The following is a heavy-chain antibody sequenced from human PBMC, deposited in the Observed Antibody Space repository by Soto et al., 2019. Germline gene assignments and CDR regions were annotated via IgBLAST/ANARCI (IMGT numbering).Heavy chain of an antibody. CDR2: ISRSSTGI. V-gene: IGHV3-48*02. J-gene: IGHJ6*02. CDR1: GFTFSLYS. Sequence: EVQLVESGGGLVQPGGSLRLSCAASGFTFSLYSMSWVRQAPGKGLEWVSYISRSSTGIHYADSVKGRFTISRDDSTNSMHLQINSLRDGDTAVYYCARAVTWGLAVRGQGTTVSISS. CDR3: ARAVTWGLAV. D-gene: IGHD3-10*01.